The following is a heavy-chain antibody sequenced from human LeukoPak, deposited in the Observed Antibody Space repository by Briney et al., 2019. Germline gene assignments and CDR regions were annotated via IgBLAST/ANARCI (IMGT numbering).Heavy chain of an antibody. CDR2: IYTSGST. CDR1: GGSINSGNYY. D-gene: IGHD2-21*02. Sequence: SETLSLTCTVSGGSINSGNYYWSWTRQPAGKGLEWIGRIYTSGSTNYSPSLKSRVIMSVDTSKNQFSLKLSSVTAADTAVYYCARGGYCGGDCYFYYWGQGTLVTVSS. V-gene: IGHV4-61*02. J-gene: IGHJ4*02. CDR3: ARGGYCGGDCYFYY.